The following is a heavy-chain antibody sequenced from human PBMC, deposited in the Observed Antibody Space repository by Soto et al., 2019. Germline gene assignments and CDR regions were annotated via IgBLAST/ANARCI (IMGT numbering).Heavy chain of an antibody. CDR3: ARVIGGNWFDP. V-gene: IGHV3-66*01. CDR2: IYSGGST. J-gene: IGHJ5*02. Sequence: EVQLVESGGGLVQPGGSLRLSCAASGFTVSSNYMSWVRQAPGKGLEWVSVIYSGGSTYYADSVKGRFTISRDNSKNTLYLRMNSLRAEDTAVYYCARVIGGNWFDPWGQGTLVTVSS. D-gene: IGHD2-15*01. CDR1: GFTVSSNY.